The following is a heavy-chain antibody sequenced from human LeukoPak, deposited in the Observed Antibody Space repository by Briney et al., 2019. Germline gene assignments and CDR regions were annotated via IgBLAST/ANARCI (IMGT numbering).Heavy chain of an antibody. V-gene: IGHV4-59*08. CDR2: IYYSGST. Sequence: SETLSLTCTVSGGSISSYYWSWIRQPPGKGLEWIGYIYYSGSTNYNPSLKSRVTISVDTSKNQFSLKLSSVTAADTAAYYCARAHYYDSSGYYHANAFDIWGQGTMVTVSS. CDR3: ARAHYYDSSGYYHANAFDI. D-gene: IGHD3-22*01. J-gene: IGHJ3*02. CDR1: GGSISSYY.